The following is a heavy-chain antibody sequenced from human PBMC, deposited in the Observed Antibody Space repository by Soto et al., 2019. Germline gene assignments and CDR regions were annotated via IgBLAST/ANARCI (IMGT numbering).Heavy chain of an antibody. J-gene: IGHJ4*02. CDR1: AFTFSSYA. D-gene: IGHD1-26*01. V-gene: IGHV3-23*01. CDR3: AKAPLKGAVDY. CDR2: ISGSGGST. Sequence: LILSFSASAFTFSSYAMSWVRQAPGKGLEWVSAISGSGGSTYYADSVKGRFTISRDNSKNTLYLQMNSLRAEDTAVYYCAKAPLKGAVDYWGQGTLVTVSS.